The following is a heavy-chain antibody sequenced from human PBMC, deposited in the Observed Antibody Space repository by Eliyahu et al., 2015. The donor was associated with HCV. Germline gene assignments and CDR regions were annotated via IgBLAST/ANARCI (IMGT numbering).Heavy chain of an antibody. J-gene: IGHJ6*02. CDR2: XSGSGGST. D-gene: IGHD3-16*01. V-gene: IGHV3-23*01. CDR1: GFTFSSYA. CDR3: AKDLRAPFGMXV. Sequence: EVQLLESGGGLVQPGGSLRLSCAASGFTFSSYAMSWVRQAPGKGLEWVSAXSGSGGSTYYADSVKGRFTISRDNSKNTLYLQMNSLRAEDTAVYYCAKDLRAPFGMXVWGQGTTVTVSS.